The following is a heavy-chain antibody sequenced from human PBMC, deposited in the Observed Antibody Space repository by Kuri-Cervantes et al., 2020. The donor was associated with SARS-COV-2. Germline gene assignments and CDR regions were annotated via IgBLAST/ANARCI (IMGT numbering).Heavy chain of an antibody. V-gene: IGHV4-59*08. Sequence: GSLRLSCTVSGGSISGYYWSWIRQPPGKGLEWIGYIYYSGSTNYNPSLKSRVTISVDTSKNQYSLKLSSVTAADTAVYYCASDRLYSSSSSDYRGQGTLVTVSS. CDR1: GGSISGYY. CDR3: ASDRLYSSSSSDY. D-gene: IGHD6-6*01. J-gene: IGHJ4*02. CDR2: IYYSGST.